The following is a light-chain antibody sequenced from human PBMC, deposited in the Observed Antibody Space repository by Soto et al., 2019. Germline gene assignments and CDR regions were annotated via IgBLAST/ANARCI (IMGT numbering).Light chain of an antibody. V-gene: IGLV1-47*02. J-gene: IGLJ2*01. Sequence: QSVLTQPPSASGTPGQRVTISCSGRKSNIGDNYVYWYQHLPGAAPRLLIYSNDQRPSGVPDRFSGSKSGTSASLAISGLRSEDEAHYYCATWDDSLSGPVVFGGGTQLPS. CDR2: SND. CDR3: ATWDDSLSGPVV. CDR1: KSNIGDNY.